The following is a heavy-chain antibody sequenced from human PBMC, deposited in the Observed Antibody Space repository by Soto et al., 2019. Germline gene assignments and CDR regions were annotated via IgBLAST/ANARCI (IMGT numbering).Heavy chain of an antibody. V-gene: IGHV4-59*02. CDR1: GGSVRGYY. CDR2: IHYTGST. D-gene: IGHD6-13*01. Sequence: SETLSLTCTVSGGSVRGYYWTWIRQPPGEGLEWIGYIHYTGSTNYNPSLKRRVTISIDTSKNQFSLMLNSVTAADTAVYYCARDTTAAAENWFDPWGHGTLVTRLL. CDR3: ARDTTAAAENWFDP. J-gene: IGHJ5*02.